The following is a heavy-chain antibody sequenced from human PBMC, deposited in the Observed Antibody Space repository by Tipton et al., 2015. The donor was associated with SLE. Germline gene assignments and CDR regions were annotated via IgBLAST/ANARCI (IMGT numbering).Heavy chain of an antibody. J-gene: IGHJ3*02. CDR2: ISYSGGT. D-gene: IGHD6-6*01. CDR3: ATFFGHSSASPDALDI. CDR1: GGSISGGSISSHY. V-gene: IGHV4-61*01. Sequence: TLSLTCTVSGGSISGGSISSHYGIWIRQPPGKGLEPIGYISYSGGTDYNPSLKSRVTISIDRSKTQFSLKLNSVTAADTAVYYCATFFGHSSASPDALDIWGQGTMVTVSS.